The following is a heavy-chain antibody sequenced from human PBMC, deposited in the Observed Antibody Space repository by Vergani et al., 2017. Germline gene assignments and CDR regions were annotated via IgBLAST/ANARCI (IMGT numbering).Heavy chain of an antibody. Sequence: EVQLLESGGGLVQPGGSLRLSCAASGFTFSNYAMSWVRQAPGKGLEWVSYISSSGSTIYYADSVKGRFTISRDNAKNSLYLQMNSLRAEDTAVYYCAGGRGGIAAASRLFDPWGQGTLVTVSS. J-gene: IGHJ5*02. CDR2: ISSSGSTI. CDR3: AGGRGGIAAASRLFDP. D-gene: IGHD6-25*01. CDR1: GFTFSNYA. V-gene: IGHV3-48*04.